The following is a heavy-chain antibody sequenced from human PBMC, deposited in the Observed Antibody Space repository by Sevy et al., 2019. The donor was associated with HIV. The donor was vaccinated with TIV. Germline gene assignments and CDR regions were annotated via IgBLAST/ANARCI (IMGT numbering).Heavy chain of an antibody. Sequence: GGSLRLSCAASGFTFSSYSMNWVRQAPGKGLEWVSSISSSSSYIYYADSVKGRLTISRDNAKNSLYLQMNSLRAEDTVVYYCASSEGGSDFWSDYYDYWGQGTLVTVSS. J-gene: IGHJ4*02. CDR2: ISSSSSYI. CDR3: ASSEGGSDFWSDYYDY. V-gene: IGHV3-21*01. D-gene: IGHD3-3*01. CDR1: GFTFSSYS.